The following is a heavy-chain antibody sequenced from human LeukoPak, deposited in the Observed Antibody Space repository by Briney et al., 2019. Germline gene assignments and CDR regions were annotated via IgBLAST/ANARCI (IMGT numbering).Heavy chain of an antibody. CDR1: GYTLTSYD. CDR2: MNPNSGNT. CDR3: ARTSDSGSYLDYYFDY. V-gene: IGHV1-8*01. D-gene: IGHD1-26*01. J-gene: IGHJ4*02. Sequence: GASVKVSCKASGYTLTSYDINGVRQATGQGLEWMGWMNPNSGNTGYAQKFQCRVTMTRNTSISTAYMELSSLRSEDTAVYYCARTSDSGSYLDYYFDYWGQGTLVTVSS.